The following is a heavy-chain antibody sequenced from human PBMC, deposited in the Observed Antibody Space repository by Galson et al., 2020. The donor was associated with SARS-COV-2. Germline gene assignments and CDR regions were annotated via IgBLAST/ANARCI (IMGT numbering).Heavy chain of an antibody. CDR2: ISSSGSII. CDR3: ARGYGDYVLDAFDI. J-gene: IGHJ3*02. V-gene: IGHV3-11*01. CDR1: GFTFSDYY. D-gene: IGHD4-17*01. Sequence: GESLKISCAASGFTFSDYYMSWIRQAPGKGLEWVSYISSSGSIIYYADSVKGRFTISRDNAKNSLYLQMNSLRAEDTAVYYCARGYGDYVLDAFDIWGQGTMVTVSS.